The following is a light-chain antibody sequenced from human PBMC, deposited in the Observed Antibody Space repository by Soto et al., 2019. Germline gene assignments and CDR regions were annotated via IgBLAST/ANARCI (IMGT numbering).Light chain of an antibody. Sequence: EIVLTQSPGTLSLSPGDRATLSCRASQSLSVSYIAWYQQKPGQAPRLLIYSTSTRATGIPDRFSGRGSGTHFTLAISRLEPEDFAVYYCHQFGDSPLTFGQGTTVEV. CDR1: QSLSVSY. CDR3: HQFGDSPLT. J-gene: IGKJ1*01. CDR2: STS. V-gene: IGKV3-20*01.